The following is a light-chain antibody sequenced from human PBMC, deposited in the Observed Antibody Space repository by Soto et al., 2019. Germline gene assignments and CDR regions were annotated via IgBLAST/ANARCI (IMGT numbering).Light chain of an antibody. CDR2: LNSDGSH. CDR3: QTWSTGIWV. Sequence: QLVLTQSPSASASLGASVKLTCTLSSGHSDYAIAWHQQRPEKGPRYLMKLNSDGSHSKGDGIPDRFSGSSSGADRYLTISSLQSADEGDYYCQTWSTGIWVFGGGTKLTVL. J-gene: IGLJ3*02. CDR1: SGHSDYA. V-gene: IGLV4-69*02.